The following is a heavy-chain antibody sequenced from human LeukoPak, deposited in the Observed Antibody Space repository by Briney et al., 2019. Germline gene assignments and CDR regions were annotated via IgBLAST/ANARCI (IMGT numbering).Heavy chain of an antibody. CDR2: IIPIFGTA. Sequence: SVKVSCKASGGTFSSYAISWVRQAPGQGLEWMGGIIPIFGTANYAQKFQGRVTITTDESTSTAYMERCSLRSEDTAVYYCASYDYGDYGPDYWGQGTLVTVSS. CDR3: ASYDYGDYGPDY. D-gene: IGHD4-17*01. V-gene: IGHV1-69*05. CDR1: GGTFSSYA. J-gene: IGHJ4*02.